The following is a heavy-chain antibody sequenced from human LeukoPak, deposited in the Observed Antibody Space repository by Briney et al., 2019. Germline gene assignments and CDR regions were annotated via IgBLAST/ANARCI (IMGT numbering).Heavy chain of an antibody. CDR3: ARGHTDYYGSGSPG. J-gene: IGHJ4*02. CDR2: INHSGST. D-gene: IGHD3-10*01. V-gene: IGHV4-34*01. CDR1: GGSFSGYY. Sequence: SETLSLTCAVYGGSFSGYYWSWIRQPQGKGLEWIGEINHSGSTNYNPSLKSRVTISVDTSKDQFSLKLSSVTAADTAVYYCARGHTDYYGSGSPGWGQGTLVTVSS.